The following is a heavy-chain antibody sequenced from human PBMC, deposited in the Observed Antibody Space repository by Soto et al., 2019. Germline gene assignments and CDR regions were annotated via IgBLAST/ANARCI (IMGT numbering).Heavy chain of an antibody. Sequence: EVQLVESGGGLVQPGGSLRLSCAASGFTFSSYEMNWVRQAPGKGLEWVSYISSSGSTIYYADSVKGRFTISRDNAKNSLYLQMNSLRAEDTAVYYCARETHKWFDPWGQGTLVTVSS. J-gene: IGHJ5*02. CDR2: ISSSGSTI. V-gene: IGHV3-48*03. CDR3: ARETHKWFDP. CDR1: GFTFSSYE.